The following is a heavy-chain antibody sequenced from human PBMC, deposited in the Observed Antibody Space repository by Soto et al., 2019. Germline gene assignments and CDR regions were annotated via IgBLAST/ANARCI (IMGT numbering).Heavy chain of an antibody. J-gene: IGHJ4*02. CDR1: GGSFSGYY. CDR2: INHSGST. V-gene: IGHV4-34*01. D-gene: IGHD2-2*01. CDR3: VIRLEEGYCSSTSCQFDY. Sequence: SETLSLTCAVYGGSFSGYYWSWIRQPPGKGLEWIGEINHSGSTNYNPSLKSRVTISVDTSKNQFSLKLSSVTAADTAVYYCVIRLEEGYCSSTSCQFDYWGQGTLVTVSS.